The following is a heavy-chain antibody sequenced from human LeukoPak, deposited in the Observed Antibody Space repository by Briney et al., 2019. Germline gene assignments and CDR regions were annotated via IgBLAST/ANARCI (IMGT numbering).Heavy chain of an antibody. D-gene: IGHD6-19*01. CDR3: ARDAHSSGWYNWFDP. V-gene: IGHV3-30-3*01. CDR2: ISYDGSNK. CDR1: GFTFSSYA. J-gene: IGHJ5*02. Sequence: PGGSLRLSCAASGFTFSSYAMHWVRQAPGKGLEWVAVISYDGSNKYYADSVKGRSTISRDNSKNTLYLQMNSLRAEDTAVYYCARDAHSSGWYNWFDPWGQGTLVTVSS.